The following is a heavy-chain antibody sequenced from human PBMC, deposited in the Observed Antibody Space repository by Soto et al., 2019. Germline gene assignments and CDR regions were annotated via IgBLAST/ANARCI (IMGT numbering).Heavy chain of an antibody. J-gene: IGHJ3*02. CDR2: INHSGST. D-gene: IGHD3-22*01. CDR3: ARGLGITMIVVADDAFDI. Sequence: PSETLSLTCAVYGGSFSGYYWSWIRQPPGKGLEWIGEINHSGSTNYNPSLKSRVTISVDTSKNQFSLKLSSVTAADTAVYYCARGLGITMIVVADDAFDIWGKGTMVT. V-gene: IGHV4-34*01. CDR1: GGSFSGYY.